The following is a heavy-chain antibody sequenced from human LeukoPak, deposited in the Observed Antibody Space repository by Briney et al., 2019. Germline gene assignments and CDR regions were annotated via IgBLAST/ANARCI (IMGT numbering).Heavy chain of an antibody. V-gene: IGHV3-30*02. CDR2: IRYDGSNK. CDR1: GFTFSSYG. D-gene: IGHD5-12*01. J-gene: IGHJ3*02. CDR3: TKDLGSGYDSEAFDI. Sequence: GGSLRLSCAASGFTFSSYGMHWVRQAPGKGLEWVAFIRYDGSNKYYADSVKGRFTTSRDNSKNTLYLQMNSLRAEDTAVYYCTKDLGSGYDSEAFDIWGQGTMVTVSS.